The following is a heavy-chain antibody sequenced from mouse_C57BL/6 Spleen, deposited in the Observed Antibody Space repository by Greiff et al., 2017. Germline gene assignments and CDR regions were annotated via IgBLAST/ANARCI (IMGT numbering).Heavy chain of an antibody. V-gene: IGHV1-59*01. J-gene: IGHJ1*03. CDR1: GYTFTSYW. Sequence: QVQLQQSGAELVRPGTSVKLSCKASGYTFTSYWMHWVKQRPGQGLEWIGVIDPSDSYTNYNQKFKGKATLTVDTSSSTASMQLSSLTSEDSAVYYCARQGYGSSFGYIDVGGTGTAVTVSS. CDR3: ARQGYGSSFGYIDV. CDR2: IDPSDSYT. D-gene: IGHD1-1*01.